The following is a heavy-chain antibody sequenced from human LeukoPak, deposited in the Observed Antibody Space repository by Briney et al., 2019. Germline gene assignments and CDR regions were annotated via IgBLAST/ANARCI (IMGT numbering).Heavy chain of an antibody. D-gene: IGHD4-23*01. CDR2: IWYDGSNK. Sequence: GGSLRLSCAASGFTFSSYGMHWVRQAPGKGLEWVAVIWYDGSNKYYADSVKGRFTISRDNSKNTLYLQMNSLRAEDTAVYYCARDHDYGGNPGAFDYWGQGTLVTVSS. V-gene: IGHV3-33*01. J-gene: IGHJ4*02. CDR3: ARDHDYGGNPGAFDY. CDR1: GFTFSSYG.